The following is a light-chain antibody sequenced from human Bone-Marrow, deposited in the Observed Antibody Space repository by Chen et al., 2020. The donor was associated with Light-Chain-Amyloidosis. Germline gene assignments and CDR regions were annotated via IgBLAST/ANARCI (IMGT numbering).Light chain of an antibody. CDR3: QQYGTSPLT. V-gene: IGKV3-20*01. CDR1: QTISSNY. Sequence: EIVLTQSPGTLSLSPGEGANLSCRASQTISSNYLTRYQQKFGQAPRLLIYGSYSRATGIPDRFTGSGSGKDFTLTINRLEPEDFAMYYCQQYGTSPLTFGGGTKVEIK. J-gene: IGKJ4*01. CDR2: GSY.